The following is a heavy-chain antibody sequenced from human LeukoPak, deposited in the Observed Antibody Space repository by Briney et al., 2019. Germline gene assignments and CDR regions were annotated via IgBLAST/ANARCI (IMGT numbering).Heavy chain of an antibody. CDR1: GFTFSSYG. J-gene: IGHJ4*02. V-gene: IGHV3-30*19. CDR2: ISYDGSNK. CDR3: ARDHIRSPSRLLYEEGDYSKSGPTGH. D-gene: IGHD4-11*01. Sequence: GGSLRLSCAASGFTFSSYGMHWVRQAPGKGLEWVAVISYDGSNKYYADSVKGRFTISRDNSKNTLYLQMNSLRAEDTTVYYCARDHIRSPSRLLYEEGDYSKSGPTGHWGQGTLVTVSS.